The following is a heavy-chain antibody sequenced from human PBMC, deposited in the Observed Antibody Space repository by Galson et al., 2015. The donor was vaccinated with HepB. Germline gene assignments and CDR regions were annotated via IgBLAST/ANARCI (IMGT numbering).Heavy chain of an antibody. CDR2: LTSRGGST. D-gene: IGHD4-23*01. V-gene: IGHV3-43D*04. CDR1: GFTFGDYV. CDR3: AKGPRQTSCLWSVAY. J-gene: IGHJ4*02. Sequence: SLRLSCAASGFTFGDYVMHWVRLAPGKGLEWVSRLTSRGGSTYYADSVRGRFTISRDNCKNSLYLQMNSLRAEDTAFYYCAKGPRQTSCLWSVAYWGQGTSVTVTS.